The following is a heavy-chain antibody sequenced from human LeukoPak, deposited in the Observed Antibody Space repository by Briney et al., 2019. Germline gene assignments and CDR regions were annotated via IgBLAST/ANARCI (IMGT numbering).Heavy chain of an antibody. CDR3: ARDRIIAAAGLFDY. J-gene: IGHJ4*02. CDR2: INPSGGST. V-gene: IGHV1-46*01. D-gene: IGHD6-13*01. CDR1: GYTFTSYY. Sequence: ASVKVSCKASGYTFTSYYMHWVRQAPGQGLEWMGIINPSGGSTSYAQKFQGRVTITRDTSASTAYMELSSLRSEDTAVYYCARDRIIAAAGLFDYWGQGTLVTVSS.